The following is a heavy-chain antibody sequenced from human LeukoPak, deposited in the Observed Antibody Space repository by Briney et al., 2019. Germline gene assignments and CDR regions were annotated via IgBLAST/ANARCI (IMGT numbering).Heavy chain of an antibody. D-gene: IGHD5-12*01. CDR2: IYYSGTT. V-gene: IGHV4-39*01. J-gene: IGHJ3*02. CDR3: ATHSRAGSGGSENAFEI. Sequence: PSETLSLTCNVSGGSISRSIYYWGWLRQPPGKGLQWVASIYYSGTTQYNPALRSRVTISVDTSKNQFSLKLNSVTAADTAVYYCATHSRAGSGGSENAFEIWGQGTMVTVSS. CDR1: GGSISRSIYY.